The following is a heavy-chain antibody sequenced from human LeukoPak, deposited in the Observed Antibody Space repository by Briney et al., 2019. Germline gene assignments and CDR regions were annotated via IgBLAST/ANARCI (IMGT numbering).Heavy chain of an antibody. CDR3: VKDRAYLRRGFDD. V-gene: IGHV3-23*01. CDR2: IINTSTAT. Sequence: GGSLRLSCAASGYTFWNYAVGWVRQAPGKGPEWISSIINTSTATYYADSVKGRFTISRDNSMNTLYLQMNTLRVEDTALYYCVKDRAYLRRGFDDWGQGTLVTVSS. J-gene: IGHJ4*02. CDR1: GYTFWNYA. D-gene: IGHD2-21*01.